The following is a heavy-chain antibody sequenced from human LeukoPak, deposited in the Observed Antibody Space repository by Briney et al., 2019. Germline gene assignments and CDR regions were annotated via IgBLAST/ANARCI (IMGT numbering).Heavy chain of an antibody. J-gene: IGHJ4*02. Sequence: SETLSLTCTVSGDSISSSNCYWGWIRQPPGKGLEWIGSIYFSGGTYYNPSLKSRVTISVDTSKNQFSLKLSSVTAADTALYYCAKHYMGSSYNHGLDCWGQGTLVTVSS. D-gene: IGHD3-10*01. CDR2: IYFSGGT. CDR3: AKHYMGSSYNHGLDC. CDR1: GDSISSSNCY. V-gene: IGHV4-39*01.